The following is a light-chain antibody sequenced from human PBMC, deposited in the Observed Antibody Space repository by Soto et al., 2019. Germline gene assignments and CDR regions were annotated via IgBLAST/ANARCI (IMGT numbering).Light chain of an antibody. J-gene: IGLJ2*01. V-gene: IGLV3-21*04. Sequence: SYELTQPPAVSVAPEKTAKITCGGSNIGSKSVHWYQQKPGQAPVLVIYYDTDRPSGVPERLSGSNSGSTAALTISRVEAGDEADYYCQVWDIGSGVIFGGGTKLTVL. CDR3: QVWDIGSGVI. CDR2: YDT. CDR1: NIGSKS.